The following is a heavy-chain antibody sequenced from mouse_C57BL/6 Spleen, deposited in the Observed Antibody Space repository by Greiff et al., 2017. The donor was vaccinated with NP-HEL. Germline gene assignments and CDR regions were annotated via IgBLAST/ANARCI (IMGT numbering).Heavy chain of an antibody. D-gene: IGHD1-1*01. CDR1: GFNIKDDY. Sequence: EVQLVESGAELVRPGASVKLSCTASGFNIKDDYMHWVKQRPEQGLEWIGWIDPENGDTEYASKFQGKATITADTSSNTAYLQLSSLTSEDTAVYYCTRDYGSSYGYFDVWGTGTTVTVSS. V-gene: IGHV14-4*01. CDR3: TRDYGSSYGYFDV. J-gene: IGHJ1*03. CDR2: IDPENGDT.